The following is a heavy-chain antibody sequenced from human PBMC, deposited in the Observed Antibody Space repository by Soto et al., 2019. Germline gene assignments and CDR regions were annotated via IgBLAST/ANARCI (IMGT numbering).Heavy chain of an antibody. V-gene: IGHV1-2*02. CDR3: ATTSSGWYSHFDY. J-gene: IGHJ4*02. D-gene: IGHD6-19*01. CDR2: INPNRGGT. CDR1: GYTFTGYY. Sequence: ASVKVSCKASGYTFTGYYMHWVRQAPGQALEWMGWINPNRGGTNYAQKFQGRVTMTRDTSISTAYMELSRLRSDDPAVYYCATTSSGWYSHFDYWGQGTLVTVSS.